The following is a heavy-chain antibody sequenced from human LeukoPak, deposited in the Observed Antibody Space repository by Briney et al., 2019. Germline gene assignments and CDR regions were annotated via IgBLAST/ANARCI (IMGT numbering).Heavy chain of an antibody. J-gene: IGHJ5*02. CDR3: QSCLGVSWDSQLDP. Sequence: PGRSLRLSCAASGFTFINYAIHCVRQAPGKGLEWVALISYDGSVEKNAASVKGRFTISRDNSKNTLYLQMNSLRTEDTAVYYCQSCLGVSWDSQLDPWGQGTLVPVSS. V-gene: IGHV3-30*04. CDR2: ISYDGSVE. D-gene: IGHD6-13*01. CDR1: GFTFINYA.